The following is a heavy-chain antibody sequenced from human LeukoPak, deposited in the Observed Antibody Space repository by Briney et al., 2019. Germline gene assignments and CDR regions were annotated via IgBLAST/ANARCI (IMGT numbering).Heavy chain of an antibody. D-gene: IGHD1-1*01. Sequence: GASVKVSCRASGYTFTAYYMHWVRQAPGQGLEWMGWVNPLSGGTHFAQKFQGRVTTTRDMSTSTVYMELSSLRSEDTAVYYCARASRDWNLMLSEYYFDYWGQGTLVTVSS. V-gene: IGHV1-2*02. CDR1: GYTFTAYY. J-gene: IGHJ4*02. CDR3: ARASRDWNLMLSEYYFDY. CDR2: VNPLSGGT.